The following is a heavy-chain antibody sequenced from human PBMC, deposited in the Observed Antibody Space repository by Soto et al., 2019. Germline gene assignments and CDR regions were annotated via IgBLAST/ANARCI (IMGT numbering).Heavy chain of an antibody. J-gene: IGHJ6*02. CDR3: AKKRGIDPLGSYGLDV. CDR1: GGNFITFA. D-gene: IGHD7-27*01. Sequence: QVELVQSGAEVKKPGSSVKVSCKASGGNFITFAISWVRQAPGQGLEWMGEIIPISSTTKSAHKFQDGVTISADGSSSTVHMELRSLKSEDTAIYFCAKKRGIDPLGSYGLDVWGQGTTVTVSS. V-gene: IGHV1-69*01. CDR2: IIPISSTT.